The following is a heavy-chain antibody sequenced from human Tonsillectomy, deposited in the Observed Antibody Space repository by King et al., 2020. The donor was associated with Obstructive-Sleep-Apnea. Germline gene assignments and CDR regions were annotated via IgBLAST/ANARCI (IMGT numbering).Heavy chain of an antibody. CDR1: GFTFSDHY. J-gene: IGHJ4*02. V-gene: IGHV3-72*01. CDR3: AREPPTGGFGY. Sequence: VQLVESGGGLVQPGGSLRLSCAASGFTFSDHYMDWVRQAPGKGLEWVGRTRNKANSYTTEYAASVKGRFTISRDDSKNSLYLQMNSLKTEDTAVYYCAREPPTGGFGYWGQGTLVTVSS. D-gene: IGHD4-17*01. CDR2: TRNKANSYTT.